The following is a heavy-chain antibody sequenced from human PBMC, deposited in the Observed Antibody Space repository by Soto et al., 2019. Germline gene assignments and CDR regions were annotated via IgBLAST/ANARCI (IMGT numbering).Heavy chain of an antibody. CDR3: TSGIIPATVDY. V-gene: IGHV3-15*01. Sequence: EVQLVESGGGLVKPGGSLTLSCAASGFTFSNAWMSWVRQAPGKGLEWVGHIKSKTDGGTTDYAAPVKGRFTISRDDSKNTLYLQMNSLKTEDTAMYYCTSGIIPATVDYWGQGALVTVSS. CDR2: IKSKTDGGTT. CDR1: GFTFSNAW. D-gene: IGHD2-2*01. J-gene: IGHJ4*02.